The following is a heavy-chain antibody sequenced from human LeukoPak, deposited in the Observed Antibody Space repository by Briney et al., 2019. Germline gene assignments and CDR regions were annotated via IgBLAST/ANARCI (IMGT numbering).Heavy chain of an antibody. D-gene: IGHD3-3*01. Sequence: PGGSLRLSCAASGFTVSDNFVSWVRQAPGKGLEWVSFIFRHGGTSYGDAVKGRFTISRDSSMNNVYLQMNSLRVGDTAVYYCVFDVWTGPSCWGQGILVTVSS. V-gene: IGHV3-53*01. J-gene: IGHJ4*02. CDR3: VFDVWTGPSC. CDR2: IFRHGGT. CDR1: GFTVSDNF.